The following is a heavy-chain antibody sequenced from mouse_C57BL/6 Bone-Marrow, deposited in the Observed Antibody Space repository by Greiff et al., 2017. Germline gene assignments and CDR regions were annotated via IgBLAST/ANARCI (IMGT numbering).Heavy chain of an antibody. D-gene: IGHD2-10*02. V-gene: IGHV1-55*01. CDR3: ARAFTSDTWYFDV. J-gene: IGHJ1*03. CDR1: GYTFTSYW. Sequence: VQLQQPGAELVKPGASVTMSCKASGYTFTSYWITWVKQRPGQGLEWIGDIYPGSGSTNYNEKFKSKATLTVDTSSSTAYMQLCSLTSEDSAVYYGARAFTSDTWYFDVWGTEDTVTLSS. CDR2: IYPGSGST.